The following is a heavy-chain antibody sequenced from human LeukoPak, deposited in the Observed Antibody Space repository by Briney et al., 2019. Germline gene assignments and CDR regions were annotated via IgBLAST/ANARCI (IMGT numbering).Heavy chain of an antibody. J-gene: IGHJ4*02. CDR1: GFTFSSYS. CDR3: ARDYRRWSEY. CDR2: ISSDSNYI. D-gene: IGHD2-15*01. Sequence: PGGSLRLSCAASGFTFSSYSINWVRQAPGKGLEWVSSISSDSNYIYYADSVKGRFTISRDNAKNSLYLQMNSLRAEDTAVYYCARDYRRWSEYWGQGTLVTVSS. V-gene: IGHV3-21*01.